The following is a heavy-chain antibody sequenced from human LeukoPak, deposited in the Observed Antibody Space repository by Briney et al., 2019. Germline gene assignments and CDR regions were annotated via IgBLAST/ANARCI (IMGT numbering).Heavy chain of an antibody. V-gene: IGHV3-53*01. Sequence: GGSLRLSCAASGFTVSSHYMSWVRQAPGKGLEWVSVTDSGGSTSYADSVKGRFTISRDTSKNTLYLQMNGLRAENTAVYYCARLGDYSNKDWGQGTLVTVSS. CDR3: ARLGDYSNKD. J-gene: IGHJ4*02. CDR1: GFTVSSHY. D-gene: IGHD4-11*01. CDR2: TDSGGST.